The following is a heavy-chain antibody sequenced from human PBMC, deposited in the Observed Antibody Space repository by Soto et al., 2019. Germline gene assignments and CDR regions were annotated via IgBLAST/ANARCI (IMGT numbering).Heavy chain of an antibody. Sequence: QVQLQESGPGLVKPSETLSLTCTVSGGSISSYYWSWIRQPPGKGLEWIGYIYYSGSTNYNPSLKSRTTIAVDPSKTASAVGLGSGTGAAGAVYCGAGGGWGVTTLGWYFDLWGRGTLVTVSS. CDR1: GGSISSYY. CDR2: IYYSGST. J-gene: IGHJ2*01. V-gene: IGHV4-59*01. CDR3: AGGGWGVTTLGWYFDL. D-gene: IGHD4-17*01.